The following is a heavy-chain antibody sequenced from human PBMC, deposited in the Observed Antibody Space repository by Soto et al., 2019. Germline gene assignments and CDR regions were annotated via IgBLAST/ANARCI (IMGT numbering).Heavy chain of an antibody. CDR2: INVDGSTT. CDR3: ARDQVAYGGVSPLAY. V-gene: IGHV3-74*01. CDR1: GFTFRSYW. J-gene: IGHJ4*02. Sequence: EVQLVESGGGLVQPGGSPRLSCAASGFTFRSYWMHWVRQAPGKGLVWVSRINVDGSTTSYADSVKGRFIISRDNAKNTLYLQMNSLRAEDTAVYYCARDQVAYGGVSPLAYWGQGTLVTVSS. D-gene: IGHD3-16*01.